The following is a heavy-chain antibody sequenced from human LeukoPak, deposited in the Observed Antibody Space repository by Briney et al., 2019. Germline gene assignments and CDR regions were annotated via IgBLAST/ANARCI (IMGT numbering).Heavy chain of an antibody. J-gene: IGHJ4*02. CDR3: ARVRRFLNGGVAGIDY. CDR2: INTNTANP. CDR1: GYTFTDYY. Sequence: ASVKVSCKTSGYTFTDYYIHWVRQAPGQGLEWMGWINTNTANPTYAQAFTGRFVLSLDTSVSTSYLQISSLKTEDTAVYYCARVRRFLNGGVAGIDYWGQGSLVTVSS. V-gene: IGHV7-4-1*02. D-gene: IGHD3-3*01.